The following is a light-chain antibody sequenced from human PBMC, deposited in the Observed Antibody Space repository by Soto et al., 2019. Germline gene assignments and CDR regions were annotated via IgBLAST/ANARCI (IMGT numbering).Light chain of an antibody. CDR2: AAS. J-gene: IGKJ1*01. CDR1: QDIGNK. Sequence: IQMTQSPWSLSASVWGTVTITCRASQDIGNKLCLYQQQPGNAPRRLIYAASRLQSGVASMCSGGCAGEEFTLTISSLQHEDVATYYCLYHYSYPWTFGQGTKVDIK. V-gene: IGKV1-17*01. CDR3: LYHYSYPWT.